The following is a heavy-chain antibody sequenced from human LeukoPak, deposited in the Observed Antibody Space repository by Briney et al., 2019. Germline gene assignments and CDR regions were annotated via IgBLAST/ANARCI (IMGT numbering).Heavy chain of an antibody. CDR3: ARVDAQEPITIFVPTRGNWFDP. CDR1: GYPFTNYG. CDR2: ISAYNGNT. Sequence: ASVKVSCKTSGYPFTNYGITWVRQAPGQGLEWMGWISAYNGNTNYAQKLQGRVTLTTDTSTSTAYMDLRSLRSYDTAVYYCARVDAQEPITIFVPTRGNWFDPWGQGTLVTVSS. D-gene: IGHD3-3*01. J-gene: IGHJ5*02. V-gene: IGHV1-18*01.